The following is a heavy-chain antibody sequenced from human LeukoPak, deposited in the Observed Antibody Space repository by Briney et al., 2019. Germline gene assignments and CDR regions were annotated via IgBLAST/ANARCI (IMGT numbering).Heavy chain of an antibody. Sequence: SETLSLTCTVSGGSISSSSYYWGWIRQPPGKGLEWIGSIYYSGSTYYNPSLKSRVTISVDTSKNQFSLKLSSVTAADTAVYYCAREGGYDSSGYYYSPDHAFDIWGQGIMVTVSS. CDR1: GGSISSSSYY. D-gene: IGHD3-22*01. CDR2: IYYSGST. J-gene: IGHJ3*02. CDR3: AREGGYDSSGYYYSPDHAFDI. V-gene: IGHV4-39*01.